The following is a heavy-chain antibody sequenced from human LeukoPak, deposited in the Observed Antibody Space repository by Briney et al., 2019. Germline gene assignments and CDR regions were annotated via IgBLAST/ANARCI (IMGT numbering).Heavy chain of an antibody. CDR3: ARGLATSGY. V-gene: IGHV4-34*01. D-gene: IGHD3-10*01. CDR2: INHSGST. Sequence: SETLSLTCAVYGGSFSGYYWSWIRQPPGKGLEWIGEINHSGSTNYNPSLKSRVTISVDTSKNQFSLKLSSVTAADPAVYYCARGLATSGYWGQGTLVTVSS. J-gene: IGHJ4*02. CDR1: GGSFSGYY.